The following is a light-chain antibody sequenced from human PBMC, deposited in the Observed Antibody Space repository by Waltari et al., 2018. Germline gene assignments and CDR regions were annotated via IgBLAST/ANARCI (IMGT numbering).Light chain of an antibody. CDR3: FSTDNSGNWL. Sequence: SYELTQPSSVSVSPGQTAMITCSGDALQKKYAYWYQQTSGQAPVLVIYEDTKRTPGFPERFSGFSSGTTATLTISGAQVGDDGDYYCFSTDNSGNWLFGGGTKLTVL. CDR2: EDT. V-gene: IGLV3-10*01. CDR1: ALQKKY. J-gene: IGLJ2*01.